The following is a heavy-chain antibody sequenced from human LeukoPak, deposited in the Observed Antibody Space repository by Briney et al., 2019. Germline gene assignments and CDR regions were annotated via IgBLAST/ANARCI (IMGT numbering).Heavy chain of an antibody. Sequence: GSLRLSCAASGFTFSSYSMNWVRQPPGKGLEWIGYIYYSGSTNYNPSLKSRVTISVDTSKNQFSLRLSSVTAADTAVYYCARHRFGEHYFDYWGQGTRVTVSS. CDR3: ARHRFGEHYFDY. CDR1: GFTFSSYS. D-gene: IGHD3-10*01. V-gene: IGHV4-59*08. J-gene: IGHJ4*02. CDR2: IYYSGST.